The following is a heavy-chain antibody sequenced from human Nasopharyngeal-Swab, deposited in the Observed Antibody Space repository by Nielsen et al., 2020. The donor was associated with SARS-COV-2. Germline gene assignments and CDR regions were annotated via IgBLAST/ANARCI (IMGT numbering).Heavy chain of an antibody. V-gene: IGHV4-34*01. CDR3: ARAFYSGYCSSTSCYTGQSYFQH. D-gene: IGHD2-2*02. CDR2: INHSGST. CDR1: GGSFSGYY. Sequence: SETLSLTCAVYGGSFSGYYWSWIRQPPGKGLEWIGEINHSGSTNYNPSLKSRVTISVDTSKNQFSLKLSSVTAADTAVYYCARAFYSGYCSSTSCYTGQSYFQHWGQGTLVTVSS. J-gene: IGHJ1*01.